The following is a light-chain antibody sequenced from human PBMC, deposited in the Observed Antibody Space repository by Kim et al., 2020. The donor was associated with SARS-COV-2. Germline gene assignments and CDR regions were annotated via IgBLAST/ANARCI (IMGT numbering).Light chain of an antibody. J-gene: IGKJ4*01. CDR2: STS. CDR3: QQYNTYPLT. Sequence: DIQMTQSPSTLSASVGDRVTFTCRASQYIGTLLAWFHQKPGKAPNLLIYSTSNLESGVPSRFSGSGSGTEFTLTISSLQPDDFATYYCQQYNTYPLTFGGGTKVDIK. CDR1: QYIGTL. V-gene: IGKV1-5*03.